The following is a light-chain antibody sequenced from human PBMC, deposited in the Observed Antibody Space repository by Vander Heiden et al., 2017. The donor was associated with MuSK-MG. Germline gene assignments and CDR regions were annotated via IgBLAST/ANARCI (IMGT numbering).Light chain of an antibody. J-gene: IGLJ2*01. Sequence: SVLTQPPSVSGSPGQRVTIACAGSDSNIGAGYVVHWYQHLPGTAPKVLMYDNSNRPSGVPVRFSGSESGTSASLAITGLRAEDEADYYCQSYDSSLSAVVFGGGTKLTVL. CDR3: QSYDSSLSAVV. CDR2: DNS. V-gene: IGLV1-40*01. CDR1: DSNIGAGYV.